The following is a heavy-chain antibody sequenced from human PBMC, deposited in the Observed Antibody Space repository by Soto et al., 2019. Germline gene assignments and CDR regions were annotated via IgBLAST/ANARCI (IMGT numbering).Heavy chain of an antibody. Sequence: QVQLVESGGGVVQPGRSLRLSCAASGFTFSSYAMHWVRQAPGKGLEWVAVISYDGSNKYYADSVKGRFTISRDNSKNTLYLQMNSLRAEDTAVYYCARSYYDFWSGYYAGADPGGYWGQGTLVTVSS. CDR1: GFTFSSYA. CDR2: ISYDGSNK. V-gene: IGHV3-30-3*01. D-gene: IGHD3-3*01. J-gene: IGHJ4*02. CDR3: ARSYYDFWSGYYAGADPGGY.